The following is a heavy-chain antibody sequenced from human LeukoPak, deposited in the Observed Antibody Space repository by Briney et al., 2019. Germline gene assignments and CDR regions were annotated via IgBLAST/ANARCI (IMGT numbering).Heavy chain of an antibody. CDR2: IIPIFGTA. V-gene: IGHV1-69*05. D-gene: IGHD2-2*01. Sequence: SVKVSCKASGGTFSSYAISWVRQAPGQGLEWMGGIIPIFGTANYAQKFQGRVTITTDESTSTAYMELSSLRSEDTAVYYCARWAGYCNGANCHGYWPFDFWGQGTLVTVSS. CDR3: ARWAGYCNGANCHGYWPFDF. J-gene: IGHJ4*02. CDR1: GGTFSSYA.